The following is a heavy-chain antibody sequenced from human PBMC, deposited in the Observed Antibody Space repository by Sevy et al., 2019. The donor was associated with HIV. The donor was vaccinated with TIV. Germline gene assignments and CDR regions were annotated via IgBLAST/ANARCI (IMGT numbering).Heavy chain of an antibody. V-gene: IGHV3-49*03. D-gene: IGHD5-12*01. Sequence: GGSLRLSCTTSGFTFDDYAMSWFRQAPGKGLEWVAFITRNSYEAYGGTTGYAASVKGRYSISRDYSKSVTYLQMNSLKTVDPAVYYCTSGLATADTPEYYFDYWGQGTLVTVSS. CDR3: TSGLATADTPEYYFDY. J-gene: IGHJ4*02. CDR1: GFTFDDYA. CDR2: ITRNSYEAYGGTT.